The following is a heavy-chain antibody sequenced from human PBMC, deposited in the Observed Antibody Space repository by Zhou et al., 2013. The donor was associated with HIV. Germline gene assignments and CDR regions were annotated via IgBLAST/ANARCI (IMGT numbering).Heavy chain of an antibody. CDR1: GYTFTGYY. CDR3: ARDWENGWFDP. V-gene: IGHV1-2*02. D-gene: IGHD1-26*01. J-gene: IGHJ5*02. CDR2: INPNSGDI. Sequence: QVQLVQSGAEVKKPGASVKVSCKASGYTFTGYYIHWVRQAPGQGLEWMGWINPNSGDINYAQNFHGRVTMTRDTTISTAYMELSRLRSDDTAVFYXARDWENGWFDPGARDPWSPSPQ.